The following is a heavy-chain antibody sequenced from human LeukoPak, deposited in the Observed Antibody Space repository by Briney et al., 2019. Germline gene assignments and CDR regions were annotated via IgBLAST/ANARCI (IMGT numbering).Heavy chain of an antibody. Sequence: PGGSLRLSCAASGFTFSSYWMHWVRQAPGKGLVWVSRINSDGSSTSYADSVKGRFTISRDNAKNTLYLQMNSLRAEDTAVYYCARDRVLDTASYYYYGMDVWGQGTTVTVSS. CDR3: ARDRVLDTASYYYYGMDV. CDR1: GFTFSSYW. D-gene: IGHD5-18*01. CDR2: INSDGSST. J-gene: IGHJ6*02. V-gene: IGHV3-74*01.